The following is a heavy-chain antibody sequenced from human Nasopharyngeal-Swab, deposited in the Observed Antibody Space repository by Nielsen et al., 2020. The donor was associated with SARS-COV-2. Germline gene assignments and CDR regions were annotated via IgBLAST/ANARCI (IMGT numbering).Heavy chain of an antibody. CDR2: INHSGST. D-gene: IGHD3-10*01. CDR1: GGSFSGYY. Sequence: GSLRLSCAVYGGSFSGYYWSWIRQPPGKGLEWIGEINHSGSTNYNPSLKSRVTISVDTSKNQFSLKLSSVTATDTAVYYCARSPRGGFDPWGQGTLVTAPQ. J-gene: IGHJ5*02. CDR3: ARSPRGGFDP. V-gene: IGHV4-34*01.